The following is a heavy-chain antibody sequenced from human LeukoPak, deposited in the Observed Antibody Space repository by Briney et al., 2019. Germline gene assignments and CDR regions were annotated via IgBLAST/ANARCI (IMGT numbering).Heavy chain of an antibody. Sequence: PSETLSLTCTVSGGSIRSYYWSWSRQPPGKGLEWIGFIYYSGDTYYNPSLKSRVTISVDTSKNQFSLKLSSVTAADTAVYYCARDLGPFCSGGDCYSGSDGMDVWGQGTTVTVSS. CDR2: IYYSGDT. CDR3: ARDLGPFCSGGDCYSGSDGMDV. V-gene: IGHV4-59*01. D-gene: IGHD2-21*02. CDR1: GGSIRSYY. J-gene: IGHJ6*02.